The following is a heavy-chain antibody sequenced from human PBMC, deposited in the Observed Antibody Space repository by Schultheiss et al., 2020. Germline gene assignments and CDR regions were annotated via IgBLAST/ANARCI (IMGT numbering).Heavy chain of an antibody. D-gene: IGHD4-17*01. CDR1: GGSISSGGYY. CDR3: ASINDYGDTEYFQH. Sequence: SETLSLTCTVSGGSISSGGYYWTWIRQHPGKGLEWIGYIDYSGNTYYNPSLKSRVTISVDTSKNQFSLKLSSVTAADTAVYYCASINDYGDTEYFQHWGQGTLVTVSS. V-gene: IGHV4-31*03. J-gene: IGHJ1*01. CDR2: IDYSGNT.